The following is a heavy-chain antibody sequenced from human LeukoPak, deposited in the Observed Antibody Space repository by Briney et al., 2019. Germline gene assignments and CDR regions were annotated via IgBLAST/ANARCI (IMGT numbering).Heavy chain of an antibody. Sequence: PGASLTLSCAASGFTFNAYPMHWVRPAPGKGLDWVAVIAYNGRMKFHTDSVKGRFTISRDDSKNTLYLQMSDLRPEDTAVYFCARDPRKGSPDYFDYWGQGTLVSVST. CDR2: IAYNGRMK. CDR1: GFTFNAYP. CDR3: ARDPRKGSPDYFDY. V-gene: IGHV3-30*04. J-gene: IGHJ4*02.